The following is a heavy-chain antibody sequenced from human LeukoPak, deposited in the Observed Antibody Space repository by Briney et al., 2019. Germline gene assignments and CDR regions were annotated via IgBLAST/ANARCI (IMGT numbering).Heavy chain of an antibody. J-gene: IGHJ4*02. CDR1: GFTFSIYA. CDR3: AKINSGSYTDY. V-gene: IGHV3-30*07. D-gene: IGHD1-26*01. CDR2: ISHDGSNI. Sequence: GGSLRLSCAASGFTFSIYAMHWVRQAPGKGLEWVAFISHDGSNIYYEDSVKGRLTISRDNSKNTLYLQMNSLKAEDTAVYYCAKINSGSYTDYWGQGTLVTVSS.